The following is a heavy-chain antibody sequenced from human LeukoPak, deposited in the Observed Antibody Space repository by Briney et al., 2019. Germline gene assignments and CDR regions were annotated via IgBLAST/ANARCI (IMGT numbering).Heavy chain of an antibody. CDR2: ISSSSSTI. D-gene: IGHD3-16*02. Sequence: GSLRLSCAASGFTFSSYSMNWVRQAPGKGLEWVSYISSSSSTIYYADSVKGRFTISRDNAKNSLYLQMNSLRAEDTAVYYCARDFIGNPDYWGQGTLVTVSS. J-gene: IGHJ4*02. CDR1: GFTFSSYS. CDR3: ARDFIGNPDY. V-gene: IGHV3-48*01.